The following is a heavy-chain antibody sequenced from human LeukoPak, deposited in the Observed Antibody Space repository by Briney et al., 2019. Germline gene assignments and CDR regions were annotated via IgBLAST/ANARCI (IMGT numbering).Heavy chain of an antibody. D-gene: IGHD2-21*01. V-gene: IGHV4-38-2*01. Sequence: GSIYHSGSTYYNPSLKSRVTISVDTSKNQFSLKLSSVTAADTAVYYCARLWPFSEGYFDYWGQGTLVTVSS. J-gene: IGHJ4*02. CDR3: ARLWPFSEGYFDY. CDR2: IYHSGST.